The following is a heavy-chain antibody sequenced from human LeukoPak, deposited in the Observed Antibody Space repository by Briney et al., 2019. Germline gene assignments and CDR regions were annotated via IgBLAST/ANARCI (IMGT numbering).Heavy chain of an antibody. CDR3: ARGRGIDTALVTFYFDY. D-gene: IGHD5-18*01. J-gene: IGHJ4*02. CDR1: GFTFDDYA. Sequence: GGSLRLSCAASGFTFDDYAMHWVRQAPGKGLEWVSGISWNSGSIGYADSVKGRFTISRDNAKNSLYLQMNSLRAEDTAVYYCARGRGIDTALVTFYFDYWGQGTLVTVSS. CDR2: ISWNSGSI. V-gene: IGHV3-9*01.